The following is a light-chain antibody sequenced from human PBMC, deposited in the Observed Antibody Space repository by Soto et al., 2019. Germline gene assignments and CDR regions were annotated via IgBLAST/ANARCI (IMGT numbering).Light chain of an antibody. CDR1: QSVSSSY. Sequence: EIVLTQSPGTLSLSPGERATLSCRASQSVSSSYLAWYQQKPGQAPRLLIYGASSRATGIPDRFSGSGSGTDFTLTISRLEPEDFAVYYCQKYGSSPPTFGQGT. V-gene: IGKV3-20*01. CDR3: QKYGSSPPT. J-gene: IGKJ1*01. CDR2: GAS.